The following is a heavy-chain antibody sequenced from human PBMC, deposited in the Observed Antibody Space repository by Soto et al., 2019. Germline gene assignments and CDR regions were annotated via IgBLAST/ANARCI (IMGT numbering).Heavy chain of an antibody. CDR3: ARMARYSYGFVSTNYFDY. V-gene: IGHV4-39*01. J-gene: IGHJ4*02. Sequence: SETLSLTCTVSGGSISSSSYYWGWIRQPPGKGLEWIGSIYYSGSTYYNPSLKGRVTISVDTSKNQFSLKLSSVTAADTAVYYCARMARYSYGFVSTNYFDYWGQGTLVTVSS. D-gene: IGHD5-18*01. CDR1: GGSISSSSYY. CDR2: IYYSGST.